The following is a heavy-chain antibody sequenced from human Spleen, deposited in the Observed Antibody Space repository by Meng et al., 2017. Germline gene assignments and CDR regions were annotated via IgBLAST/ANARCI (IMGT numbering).Heavy chain of an antibody. CDR3: ARDEDISAAGKLFGDY. CDR2: INPNSGGT. Sequence: ASVKVSCKASGYTFTGYYMHWVRQAPGQGLEWMGWINPNSGGTHYAQRFQGRVTMTGDTSISTAYMELSGLRSDDTAMYYCARDEDISAAGKLFGDYWGQGTLVTVSS. J-gene: IGHJ4*02. CDR1: GYTFTGYY. D-gene: IGHD6-13*01. V-gene: IGHV1-2*02.